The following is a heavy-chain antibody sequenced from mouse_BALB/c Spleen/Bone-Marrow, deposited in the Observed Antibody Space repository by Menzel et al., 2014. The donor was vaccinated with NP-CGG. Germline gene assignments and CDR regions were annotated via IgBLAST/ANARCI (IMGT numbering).Heavy chain of an antibody. J-gene: IGHJ4*01. V-gene: IGHV14-3*02. CDR2: IDPANGNT. CDR1: GLNIIDIH. D-gene: IGHD4-1*01. Sequence: AQLKESGAERVKPGASVKLSCTASGLNIIDIHMHWVKHRLEQALEWIGRIDPANGNTKYDSKFQGKATITTDTSSNTASLQLSSLTSEDTAVYYCARWEYYAMDYWGQGTSVTVSS. CDR3: ARWEYYAMDY.